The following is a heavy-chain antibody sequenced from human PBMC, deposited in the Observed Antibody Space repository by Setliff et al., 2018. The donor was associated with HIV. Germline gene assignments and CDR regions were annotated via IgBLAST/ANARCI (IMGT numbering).Heavy chain of an antibody. D-gene: IGHD1-7*01. J-gene: IGHJ4*02. Sequence: SVKVSCKASGYNFTNYGIGWVRQAPGQRLEWMGAIIPILGITNYAEKFQGKVTITLDESTTTSFMELSSLRSEDTAVYFCARVPAGTAYDKWGQGTLVTVSS. CDR2: IIPILGIT. CDR1: GYNFTNYG. CDR3: ARVPAGTAYDK. V-gene: IGHV1-69*10.